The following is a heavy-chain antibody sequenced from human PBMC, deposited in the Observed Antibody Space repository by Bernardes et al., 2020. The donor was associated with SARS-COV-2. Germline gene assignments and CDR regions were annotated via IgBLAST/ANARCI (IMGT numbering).Heavy chain of an antibody. CDR3: ARLGIAVAGTRYFDY. Sequence: SETLSLTCTVSGGSISSSSYYWGWIRQPPGKGLEWIGSIYYSGSTYYNPSLKSRVTISVDTSKNQFSLKLSSVTAADTAVYYCARLGIAVAGTRYFDYWGQGTLVTVSS. CDR2: IYYSGST. D-gene: IGHD6-19*01. J-gene: IGHJ4*02. V-gene: IGHV4-39*01. CDR1: GGSISSSSYY.